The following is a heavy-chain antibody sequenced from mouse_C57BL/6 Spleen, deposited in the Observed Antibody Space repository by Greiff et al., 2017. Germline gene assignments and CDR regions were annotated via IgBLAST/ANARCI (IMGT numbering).Heavy chain of an antibody. V-gene: IGHV1-26*01. Sequence: EVQLQQSGPELVKPGASVKISCKASGYTFTDYYMNWVKQSHGKSLEWIGDINPNNGGTSYNQKFKGKATLTVDKSSSTAYMERRSLTSEDSAVYYCARGTAQAPYYFAYWGQGTTLTVSA. CDR3: ARGTAQAPYYFAY. J-gene: IGHJ2*01. CDR2: INPNNGGT. CDR1: GYTFTDYY. D-gene: IGHD3-2*02.